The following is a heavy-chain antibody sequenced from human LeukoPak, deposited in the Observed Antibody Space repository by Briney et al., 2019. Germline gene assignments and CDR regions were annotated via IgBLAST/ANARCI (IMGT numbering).Heavy chain of an antibody. D-gene: IGHD1-26*01. CDR2: IYYSGST. Sequence: SETLSLTCTVSGGSISSYYWSWIRQPPGKGLEWIGYIYYSGSTNYNPSLKSRVTISVDTSKNQFSLKLSSVTAADTAVYYCARSGSFLFDCWGQGILVTVSS. J-gene: IGHJ4*02. V-gene: IGHV4-59*01. CDR1: GGSISSYY. CDR3: ARSGSFLFDC.